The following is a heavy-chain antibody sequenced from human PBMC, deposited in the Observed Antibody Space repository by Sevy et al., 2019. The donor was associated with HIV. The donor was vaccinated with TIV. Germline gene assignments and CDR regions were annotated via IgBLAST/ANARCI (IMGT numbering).Heavy chain of an antibody. CDR1: GFTFSSFA. V-gene: IGHV3-23*01. D-gene: IGHD1-26*01. J-gene: IGHJ4*02. CDR2: INGRGGSA. CDR3: ESPNPRIAPSSAAFFDY. Sequence: GGSLRLSCAASGFTFSSFAMSWVRHIPGKGLEWVSTINGRGGSAYYADSVKGRFTRSRENSNNTVFLQMNRLRDEDTAVYYCESPNPRIAPSSAAFFDYWGQGTLVTVSS.